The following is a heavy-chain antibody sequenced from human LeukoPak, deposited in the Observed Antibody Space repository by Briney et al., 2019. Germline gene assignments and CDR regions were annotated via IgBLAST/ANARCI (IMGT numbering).Heavy chain of an antibody. V-gene: IGHV3-23*01. D-gene: IGHD3-10*01. J-gene: IGHJ4*02. Sequence: GGSLRLSCAASGFTFSSYAMSWVRQAPGKGLEWVSAISGSGGSTYYADSVKGRFTISRDNSKNTLYLQMNSLRAEDTAVYYCAKSPAGCVWFGELDYWGQGTLVTVSS. CDR2: ISGSGGST. CDR1: GFTFSSYA. CDR3: AKSPAGCVWFGELDY.